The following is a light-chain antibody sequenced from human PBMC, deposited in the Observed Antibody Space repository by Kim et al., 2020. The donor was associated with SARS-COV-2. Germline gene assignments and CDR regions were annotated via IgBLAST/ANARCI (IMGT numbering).Light chain of an antibody. CDR3: ETWDSNTHV. CDR1: SGHSSYI. CDR2: PEGSGSY. V-gene: IGLV4-60*03. J-gene: IGLJ3*02. Sequence: QPVLTQSSSASASLGSSVKLTCTLSSGHSSYIIAWHQQQPGKAPRYLMKPEGSGSYNKGSGVPDRFSGSSSGADRYLTISNLQSEDEADYYCETWDSNTHVFGGGTQLTVL.